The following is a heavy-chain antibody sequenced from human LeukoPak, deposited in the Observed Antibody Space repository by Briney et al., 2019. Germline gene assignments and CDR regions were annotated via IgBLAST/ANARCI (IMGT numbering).Heavy chain of an antibody. Sequence: ASDTLSLTCAVYGESLNYYYWSWIRQSPEKGLEWIGEVFDGKTTNYNPSLKSRVTISVDTSKNQFSLKLSSVTAADTAVYYCATGIAAAGNYFDYWGQGTLVTVSS. CDR2: VFDGKTT. CDR1: GESLNYYY. CDR3: ATGIAAAGNYFDY. V-gene: IGHV4-34*12. J-gene: IGHJ4*02. D-gene: IGHD6-13*01.